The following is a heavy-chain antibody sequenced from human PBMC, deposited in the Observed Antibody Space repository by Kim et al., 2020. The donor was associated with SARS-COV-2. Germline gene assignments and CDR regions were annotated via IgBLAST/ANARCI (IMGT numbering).Heavy chain of an antibody. CDR3: AKDHHYYDSSYYYGMDV. D-gene: IGHD3-22*01. V-gene: IGHV3-30*02. Sequence: VKGRFTISRDNSKNTLYLQMNSLRAEDTAVYYCAKDHHYYDSSYYYGMDVWGQGTTVTVSS. J-gene: IGHJ6*02.